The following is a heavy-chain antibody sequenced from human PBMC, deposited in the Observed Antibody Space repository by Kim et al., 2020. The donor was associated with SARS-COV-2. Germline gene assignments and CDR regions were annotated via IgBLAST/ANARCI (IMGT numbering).Heavy chain of an antibody. CDR2: IWYDGSNK. D-gene: IGHD3-10*01. V-gene: IGHV3-33*01. CDR3: AGGARGWRRGYYYGMDV. J-gene: IGHJ6*02. Sequence: GGSLRLSCAASGFTFSSYDMHWVRQAPGKGLEWVAVIWYDGSNKYDADSVKGRFTISRYNSKNTLYLQMNSLRAEDTAVYYCAGGARGWRRGYYYGMDVWGQGTTVTVSS. CDR1: GFTFSSYD.